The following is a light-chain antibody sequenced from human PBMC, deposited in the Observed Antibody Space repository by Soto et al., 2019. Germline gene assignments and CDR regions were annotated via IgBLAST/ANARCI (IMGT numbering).Light chain of an antibody. CDR1: QDISNY. J-gene: IGKJ1*01. CDR2: GAS. Sequence: DIQMTQSPSSLSASVGDRVTITCQASQDISNYLNWYQQKPGKAPKLVIYGASRLQSGVPSRFSGSGSGTDFTLTITSLQPEDFAIYYCQQTYSTPWTLGQGAKVEIK. V-gene: IGKV1-39*01. CDR3: QQTYSTPWT.